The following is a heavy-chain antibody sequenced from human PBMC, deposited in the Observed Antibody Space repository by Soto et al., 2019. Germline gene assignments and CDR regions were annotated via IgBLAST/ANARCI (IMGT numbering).Heavy chain of an antibody. CDR3: ARGGDSSSWPLDY. V-gene: IGHV1-69*13. CDR1: GYTFTSYD. CDR2: IIPIFGTA. J-gene: IGHJ4*02. D-gene: IGHD6-13*01. Sequence: GASVKVSCKASGYTFTSYDINWVRQATGQGFEWMGGIIPIFGTANYAQKFQGRVTITADESTSTAYMELSSLRSEDTAVYYCARGGDSSSWPLDYWGQGTLVTVSS.